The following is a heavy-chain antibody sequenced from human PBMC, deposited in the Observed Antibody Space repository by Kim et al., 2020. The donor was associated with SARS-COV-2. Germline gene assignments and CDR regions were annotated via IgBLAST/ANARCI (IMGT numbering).Heavy chain of an antibody. CDR2: ISGSGVST. CDR1: GFSFSSYA. CDR3: AKPKAADGSGSYPLPYYYYYGMDV. D-gene: IGHD3-10*01. J-gene: IGHJ6*02. Sequence: GGSLRLSCAASGFSFSSYAMSWVRQAPGKGLEWVSAISGSGVSTYYADSVKGRFTISRDNSKNTLYLQMNSLRAEDTAVYYCAKPKAADGSGSYPLPYYYYYGMDVWGQGTTVTVS. V-gene: IGHV3-23*01.